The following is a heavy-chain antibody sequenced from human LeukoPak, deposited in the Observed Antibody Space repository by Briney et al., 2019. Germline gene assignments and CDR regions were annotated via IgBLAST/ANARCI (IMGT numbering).Heavy chain of an antibody. CDR1: GYSFTSYW. CDR2: IDPSDSYT. Sequence: GESLRISRKGSGYSFTSYWISWVRQMPGKGLEWMGRIDPSDSYTNYSPSFQGHVTISADKSISTAYLQWSSLKASDTAMYYCATGITMVRGVIGYWGQGTLVTVSS. D-gene: IGHD3-10*01. CDR3: ATGITMVRGVIGY. J-gene: IGHJ4*02. V-gene: IGHV5-10-1*01.